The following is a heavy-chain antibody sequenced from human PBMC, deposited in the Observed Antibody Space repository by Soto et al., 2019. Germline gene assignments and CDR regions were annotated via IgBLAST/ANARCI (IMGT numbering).Heavy chain of an antibody. V-gene: IGHV3-23*01. D-gene: IGHD3-10*01. J-gene: IGHJ3*02. Sequence: PGGSLRLSCAASGFTFSSYAMSWVRQAPGKGLEWVSAISGSGGSTYYADSVKGRFTISRDNSKNTLYLQMNSLRAEDTAVYYCAKVVSLLYFGESCPFEIRGQGTMDT. CDR3: AKVVSLLYFGESCPFEI. CDR1: GFTFSSYA. CDR2: ISGSGGST.